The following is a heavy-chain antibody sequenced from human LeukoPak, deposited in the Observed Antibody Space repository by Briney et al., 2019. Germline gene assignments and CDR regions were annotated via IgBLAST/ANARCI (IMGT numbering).Heavy chain of an antibody. CDR3: ARADYYDSSGYFDY. D-gene: IGHD3-22*01. CDR2: ISAYNGNT. CDR1: GYTFTSYG. Sequence: VASVKVCCKASGYTFTSYGISWVRQAPGQGLEWMGWISAYNGNTNYAQKLQGRVTMTTDTSTSTAYMELRSLRSDDTAVYYCARADYYDSSGYFDYWGQGTLVTVSS. J-gene: IGHJ4*02. V-gene: IGHV1-18*01.